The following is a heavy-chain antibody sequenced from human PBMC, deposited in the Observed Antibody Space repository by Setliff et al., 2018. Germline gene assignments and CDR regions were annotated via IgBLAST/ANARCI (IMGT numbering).Heavy chain of an antibody. CDR2: IYTSGST. Sequence: KSSETLSLTCTVSGGSISSGSYYWSWIRQPAGKGLEWIGHIYTSGSTNYNPSPKSRVTISVDTSKNQFSLKLTSVTAADTAVYYCTRQRRWFGPQPIDYWGQGQWSPSP. CDR1: GGSISSGSYY. CDR3: TRQRRWFGPQPIDY. D-gene: IGHD3-10*01. J-gene: IGHJ4*02. V-gene: IGHV4-61*09.